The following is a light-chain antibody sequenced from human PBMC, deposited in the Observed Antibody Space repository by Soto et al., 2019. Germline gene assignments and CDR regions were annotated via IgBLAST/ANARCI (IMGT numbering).Light chain of an antibody. CDR1: QPINIY. CDR3: QQSYGTPCS. V-gene: IGKV1-39*01. J-gene: IGKJ3*01. CDR2: AAS. Sequence: DIQMTQSPSSLSASVGDRVTITCRASQPINIYLNWYQQKPGKAPELLIYAASRLQSGGSSNFSGSGSGTDFTLTISSLQPEDFATYYCQQSYGTPCSFGPGTEVDIK.